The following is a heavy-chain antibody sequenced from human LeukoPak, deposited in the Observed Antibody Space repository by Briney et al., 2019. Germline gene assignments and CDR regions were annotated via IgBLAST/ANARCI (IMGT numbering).Heavy chain of an antibody. CDR1: GFTFSSYA. Sequence: GRSLRLSCAASGFTFSSYAMHWVRQAPGKGLEWVAVISYDGSNKYYADSVKGRFTISRDNSKNTLYLQMNSLRAEDTAVYYCAVAYYDSSGPDYWGQGTLVTVSS. CDR3: AVAYYDSSGPDY. V-gene: IGHV3-30*04. J-gene: IGHJ4*02. D-gene: IGHD3-22*01. CDR2: ISYDGSNK.